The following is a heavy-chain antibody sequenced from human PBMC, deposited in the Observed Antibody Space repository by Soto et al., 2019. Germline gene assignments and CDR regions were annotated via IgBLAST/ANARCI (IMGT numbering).Heavy chain of an antibody. CDR1: GFTFSSYG. Sequence: QVQLVESGGGVVQPGRSLRLSCEASGFTFSSYGMHWVRQAPGKGLEWVAVISYDGSNKYYADSVKGRFTISRDNSKNTLYLQMNSLRAEDTAVYYCAKGASSGYYYVFDYWGQGTLVTVSS. CDR3: AKGASSGYYYVFDY. V-gene: IGHV3-30*18. J-gene: IGHJ4*02. CDR2: ISYDGSNK. D-gene: IGHD3-22*01.